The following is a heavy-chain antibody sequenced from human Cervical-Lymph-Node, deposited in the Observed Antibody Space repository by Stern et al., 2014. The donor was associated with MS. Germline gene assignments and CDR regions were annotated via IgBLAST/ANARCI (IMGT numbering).Heavy chain of an antibody. CDR3: ARHQAGIAAN. J-gene: IGHJ4*02. CDR1: GGSLSTLD. CDR2: ILPLFGTA. D-gene: IGHD6-13*01. V-gene: IGHV1-69*12. Sequence: VQLVESGADVPRPESSVKVPCKASGGSLSTLDLSWVRQAPGQGPERVGEILPLFGTANYAQTFKGRLPITADESTSTVYMELSSLKSEDTAIYFCARHQAGIAANWGQGTLVTVPS.